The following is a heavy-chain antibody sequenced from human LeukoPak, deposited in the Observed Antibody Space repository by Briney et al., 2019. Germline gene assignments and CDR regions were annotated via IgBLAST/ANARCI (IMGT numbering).Heavy chain of an antibody. V-gene: IGHV1-8*01. CDR2: MNPNSGNT. J-gene: IGHJ4*02. Sequence: ASVKVSCTASGYTFTSYDINWVRQAPGQGLEWMGWMNPNSGNTGYAQKFQGRVTMTRNTSISKAYMQLSSLRSEDTAVYYCARGAYYYDILTGYYYWGQGTLVTVSS. CDR1: GYTFTSYD. CDR3: ARGAYYYDILTGYYY. D-gene: IGHD3-9*01.